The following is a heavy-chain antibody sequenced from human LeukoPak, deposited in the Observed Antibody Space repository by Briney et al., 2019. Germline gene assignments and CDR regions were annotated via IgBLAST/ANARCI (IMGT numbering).Heavy chain of an antibody. Sequence: SETLSLTCTVSGGSISSYYWSWIRQPPGKGLEWIGYIYYSGSTNYNPSLKSRVTISVDTSKNQFSLKLSSVTAADTAVYYCARLSCSSTICPFGYWGQGTLVTVSS. CDR2: IYYSGST. J-gene: IGHJ4*02. CDR3: ARLSCSSTICPFGY. D-gene: IGHD2-2*01. CDR1: GGSISSYY. V-gene: IGHV4-59*08.